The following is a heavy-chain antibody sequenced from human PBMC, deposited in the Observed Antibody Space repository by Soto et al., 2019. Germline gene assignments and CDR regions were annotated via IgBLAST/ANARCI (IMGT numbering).Heavy chain of an antibody. Sequence: PXXSLKISCKGSGYSFITSWITWVLQMPGKGLEWMGRSDPSDSYTDYSPSSQGHVTISADKSISTAYLQWSSLKASETAMYFCARPAFSSSSPHYYGMDVWGQGTTVTVSS. J-gene: IGHJ6*02. D-gene: IGHD6-13*01. CDR1: GYSFITSW. V-gene: IGHV5-10-1*01. CDR2: SDPSDSYT. CDR3: ARPAFSSSSPHYYGMDV.